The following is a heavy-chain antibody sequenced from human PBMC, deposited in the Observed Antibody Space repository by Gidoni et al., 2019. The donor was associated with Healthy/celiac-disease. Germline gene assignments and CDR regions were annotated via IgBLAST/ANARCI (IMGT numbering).Heavy chain of an antibody. J-gene: IGHJ4*02. CDR2: ISYDGSNK. D-gene: IGHD1-26*01. Sequence: QVQLVESGGGVVQPGRSLRLSCAASGFTFSSYAMHWVRQAPGKGLEWVAVISYDGSNKYYADSVKGRFTISRDNSKNTLYLQMNSLRAEDTAVYYCARDPDGYSGSYYFDYWGQGTLVTVSS. V-gene: IGHV3-30-3*01. CDR1: GFTFSSYA. CDR3: ARDPDGYSGSYYFDY.